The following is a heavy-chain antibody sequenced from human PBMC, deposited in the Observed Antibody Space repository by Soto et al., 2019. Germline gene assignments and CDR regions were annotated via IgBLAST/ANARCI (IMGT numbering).Heavy chain of an antibody. J-gene: IGHJ4*02. V-gene: IGHV3-9*01. Sequence: EVQLVESGGGLVQPGRSLRLSCAASGFTFDDYALPWARQGPGKGLEWVSGISWNSGNLGYADSVKGRFTISRDNAKNSLYLQMNSLRGEDTALYYCAKGASTTVFAFNDYWGQGTLVTVSS. CDR1: GFTFDDYA. D-gene: IGHD4-17*01. CDR2: ISWNSGNL. CDR3: AKGASTTVFAFNDY.